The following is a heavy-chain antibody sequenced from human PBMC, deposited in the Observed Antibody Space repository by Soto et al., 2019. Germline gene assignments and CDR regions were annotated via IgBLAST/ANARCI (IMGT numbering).Heavy chain of an antibody. CDR1: GYTFNLFG. CDR3: ARDKSGVHSPRDFDH. D-gene: IGHD3-10*01. CDR2: ISTTRGYT. Sequence: QVRLVQSGTEVKKPGASVNVSCKASGYTFNLFGLIWVRQAPGKGLEWLGYISTTRGYTHYPQKFRGRVTLTVDTSTTTAYMEVRALPSDDTAIYYCARDKSGVHSPRDFDHSGQGTLVTVSS. J-gene: IGHJ4*02. V-gene: IGHV1-18*04.